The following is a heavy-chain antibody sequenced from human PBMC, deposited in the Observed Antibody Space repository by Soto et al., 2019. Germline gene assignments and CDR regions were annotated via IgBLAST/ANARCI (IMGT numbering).Heavy chain of an antibody. D-gene: IGHD3-10*01. V-gene: IGHV3-11*01. J-gene: IGHJ5*02. CDR1: GFTFSDYY. CDR3: ARDRSMVRSLVGFDP. Sequence: GGSLRLSCAASGFTFSDYYMSWIRQAPGKGLEWVSYISSSGSTIYYADSVKGRFTISRDNAKNSLYLQMNSLRAEDTAVYYCARDRSMVRSLVGFDPWGQGTLVTVSS. CDR2: ISSSGSTI.